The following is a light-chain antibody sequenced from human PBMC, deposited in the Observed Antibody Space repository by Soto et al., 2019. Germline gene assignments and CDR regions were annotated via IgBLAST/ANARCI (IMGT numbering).Light chain of an antibody. CDR3: MQSLQTPLT. CDR2: VGS. V-gene: IGKV2-28*01. Sequence: DIVMTQSPLSLPVTPGEPASISCRSSQSLLHSNGYNYLDWYLQKPGQSPRLLIYVGSNRASGVPDRFSGSGSGTDFTLKISRVEAEEVGVYYCMQSLQTPLTFGGGTKVEIK. CDR1: QSLLHSNGYNY. J-gene: IGKJ4*01.